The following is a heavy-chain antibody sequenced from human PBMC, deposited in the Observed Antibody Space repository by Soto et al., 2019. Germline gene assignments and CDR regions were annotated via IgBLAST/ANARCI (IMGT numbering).Heavy chain of an antibody. J-gene: IGHJ6*02. D-gene: IGHD4-4*01. CDR1: GGSISSGDYY. CDR2: IYYSGST. V-gene: IGHV4-30-4*01. CDR3: ARAPTTTEDGYYYYGMDV. Sequence: TLSLTCTVSGGSISSGDYYWSWIRQPPGKGLEWIGYIYYSGSTYYNPSLKSRVTISVDTSKNQFSLELSSVTAADTAVYYCARAPTTTEDGYYYYGMDVWGQGTTVTVSS.